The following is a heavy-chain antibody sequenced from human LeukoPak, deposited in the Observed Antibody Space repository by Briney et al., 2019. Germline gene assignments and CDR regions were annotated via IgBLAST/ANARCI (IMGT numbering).Heavy chain of an antibody. CDR2: IYYSGST. D-gene: IGHD6-13*01. J-gene: IGHJ5*02. Sequence: PSETLSLTCTVSGGSISSYYWSRIRQPPGKGLEWIGYIYYSGSTNYNPSLKSRVTISVDTSKNQFSLKLSSVTAADTAVYYCARGRAAAGTFSRWFDPWGQGTLVTVSS. V-gene: IGHV4-59*01. CDR1: GGSISSYY. CDR3: ARGRAAAGTFSRWFDP.